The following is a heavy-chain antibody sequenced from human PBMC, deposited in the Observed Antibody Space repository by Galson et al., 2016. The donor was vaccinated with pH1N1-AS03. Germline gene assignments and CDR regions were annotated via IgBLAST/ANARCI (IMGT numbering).Heavy chain of an antibody. CDR1: GYSISSGFR. CDR2: ISHSGNT. D-gene: IGHD1-26*01. Sequence: LSLTCAVSGYSISSGFRWAWVRQPPSKGLEWIGTISHSGNTYYNPSLKSRVTMSVDTSKNQFSLKLSSVTAADAAVYYCARFSGSYQFDYWGQGTLVTVSS. J-gene: IGHJ4*02. CDR3: ARFSGSYQFDY. V-gene: IGHV4-38-2*01.